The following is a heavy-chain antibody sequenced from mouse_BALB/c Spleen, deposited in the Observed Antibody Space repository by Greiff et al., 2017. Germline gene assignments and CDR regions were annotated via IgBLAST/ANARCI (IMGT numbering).Heavy chain of an antibody. CDR1: GFSLTSYG. J-gene: IGHJ2*01. CDR3: ARGRLPWGFDY. V-gene: IGHV2-9*02. Sequence: VNVVESGPGLVAPSQSLSITCTVSGFSLTSYGVHWVRQPPGKGLEWLGVIWAGGSTNYNSALMSRLSISKDNSKSQVFLKMNSLQTDDTAMYYCARGRLPWGFDYWGQGTTLTVSS. D-gene: IGHD3-2*02. CDR2: IWAGGST.